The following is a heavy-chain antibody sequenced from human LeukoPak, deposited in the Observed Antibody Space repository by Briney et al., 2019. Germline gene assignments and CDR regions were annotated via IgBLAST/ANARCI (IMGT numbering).Heavy chain of an antibody. V-gene: IGHV3-23*01. Sequence: GGSLRLSCAASGLTFSSFAMSWVRQAPGQGLEWVSAISGNGDTTYYADSVKGRFTISRDNFKSTLYLQMNSLRVEDTAVYYCAKGHSAHGTGFDCWGQGTLVIVSS. D-gene: IGHD1-1*01. J-gene: IGHJ4*02. CDR1: GLTFSSFA. CDR3: AKGHSAHGTGFDC. CDR2: ISGNGDTT.